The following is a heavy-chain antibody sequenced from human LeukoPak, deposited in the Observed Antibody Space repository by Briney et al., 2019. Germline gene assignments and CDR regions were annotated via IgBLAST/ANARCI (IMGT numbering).Heavy chain of an antibody. CDR1: GGSISSSNW. D-gene: IGHD3-3*01. J-gene: IGHJ4*02. V-gene: IGHV4-4*02. CDR3: ARQREVYDFWSGIDY. Sequence: PSGTLSLTCAVSGGSISSSNWWSWVRQPPGKGLEWIGEIYHSGSTNYNPSLKSRVTISVDKSKNQFSLKLSSVTAADTAVYYCARQREVYDFWSGIDYWGQGTLVTVSS. CDR2: IYHSGST.